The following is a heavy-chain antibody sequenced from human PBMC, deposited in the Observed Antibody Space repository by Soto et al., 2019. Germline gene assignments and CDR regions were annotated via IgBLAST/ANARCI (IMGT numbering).Heavy chain of an antibody. CDR1: GFSISSSSYY. D-gene: IGHD3-22*01. J-gene: IGHJ4*02. CDR2: IYYSGST. CDR3: ARSGNHYDSSGYRDY. Sequence: SATLSLTCTVPGFSISSSSYYWGWIRQPPGKGLEWIGSIYYSGSTYYNPSLKSRVTISVDTSKNQFSLKLSSVTAADTAVYYCARSGNHYDSSGYRDYWGQGTLVTVS. V-gene: IGHV4-39*01.